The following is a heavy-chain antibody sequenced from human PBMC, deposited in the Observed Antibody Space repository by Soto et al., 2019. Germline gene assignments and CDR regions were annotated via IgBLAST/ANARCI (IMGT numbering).Heavy chain of an antibody. Sequence: QVQLQESGPGLVKPSGTLSLTCAVSGVSISSSNWWSGVCQPPGKGLEWIGEIYHSGSTNYNPSLKSRVTISVDTSKYQCSRNLNSVTAADTAVYYCARHSGSSFRDYWGQGTLVTVSS. CDR1: GVSISSSNW. D-gene: IGHD1-26*01. CDR3: ARHSGSSFRDY. CDR2: IYHSGST. V-gene: IGHV4-4*02. J-gene: IGHJ4*02.